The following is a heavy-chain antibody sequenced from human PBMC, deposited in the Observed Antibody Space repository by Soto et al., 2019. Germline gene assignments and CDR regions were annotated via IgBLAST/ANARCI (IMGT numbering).Heavy chain of an antibody. V-gene: IGHV1-46*01. D-gene: IGHD2-21*02. CDR3: ARSPPLRECPGGDCSHFDY. Sequence: QVQLVQSGAGVQKPGASVKVSCEASGYRFTAYYMHWVRQAPGQGLEWMAIINPSSGVANYAQRCQGRCAMTRDTATSTVYMELSRLRSEDTAVYYCARSPPLRECPGGDCSHFDYWGQGTRVTVS. J-gene: IGHJ4*02. CDR2: INPSSGVA. CDR1: GYRFTAYY.